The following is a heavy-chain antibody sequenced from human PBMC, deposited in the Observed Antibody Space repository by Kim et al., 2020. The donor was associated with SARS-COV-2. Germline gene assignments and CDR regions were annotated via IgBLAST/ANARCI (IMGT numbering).Heavy chain of an antibody. Sequence: YYAYPVKGRFTISRDNSKNSLYLQMASLTAEDMAIYYCARESGDWSYYDYWGRGTLVLVSS. D-gene: IGHD2-21*02. J-gene: IGHJ4*02. CDR3: ARESGDWSYYDY. V-gene: IGHV3-64*01.